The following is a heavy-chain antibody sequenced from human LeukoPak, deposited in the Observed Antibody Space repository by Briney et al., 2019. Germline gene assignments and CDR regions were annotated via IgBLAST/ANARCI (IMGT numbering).Heavy chain of an antibody. CDR2: INANSGDT. Sequence: ASVTVSCKTSAYSFTGYFFHWIRQAPGQGLEWMGWINANSGDTNYAQQFQGRLTMTRDRSISTVYMELSRLRTDDTAVYYCARDLRVVITGSFDSWGQGTLVTVSS. J-gene: IGHJ4*02. D-gene: IGHD3-22*01. CDR3: ARDLRVVITGSFDS. CDR1: AYSFTGYF. V-gene: IGHV1-2*02.